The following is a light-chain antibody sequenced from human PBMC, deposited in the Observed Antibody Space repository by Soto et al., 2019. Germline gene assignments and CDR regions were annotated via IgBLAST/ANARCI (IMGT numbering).Light chain of an antibody. CDR2: RAS. J-gene: IGKJ5*01. V-gene: IGKV3D-20*02. CDR1: QSLDDRF. Sequence: DIVLTQSPGTLSLPPGERATLSCRASQSLDDRFLAWYQQKPGQAPRLLIHRASTRATGIPDRFSGSGSGTDFTLTISRLEAADFAVYYCQQRSNWPQITFGQGTRLEIK. CDR3: QQRSNWPQIT.